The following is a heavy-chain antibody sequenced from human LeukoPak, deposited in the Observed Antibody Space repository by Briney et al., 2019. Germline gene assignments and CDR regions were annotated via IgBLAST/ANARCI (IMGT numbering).Heavy chain of an antibody. CDR1: GFTFSSYS. CDR2: ISSSSSYI. CDR3: ARDSEDVLRYFDWLLPFDY. V-gene: IGHV3-21*01. J-gene: IGHJ4*02. Sequence: PGGSLRLSCAASGFTFSSYSMNWVRQAPGKGLEWVSSISSSSSYIYYADSVKGRFTISRDNAKNSLYLQMNSLSAEDTAVYYCARDSEDVLRYFDWLLPFDYWGQGTLVTVSS. D-gene: IGHD3-9*01.